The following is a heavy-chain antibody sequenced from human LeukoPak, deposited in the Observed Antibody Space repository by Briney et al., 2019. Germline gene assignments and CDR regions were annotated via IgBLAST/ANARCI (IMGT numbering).Heavy chain of an antibody. J-gene: IGHJ6*02. Sequence: ASVKVSCKASGYTFTSYGISWVRQAPGQGLEWMGWISAYNGNTNYAQKLQGRVTMTTDTSTSTAYMELRSLRSDDTAVYYCASCPIIAVAGRSWDYYGMDVWGQGTTVTVSS. CDR1: GYTFTSYG. CDR3: ASCPIIAVAGRSWDYYGMDV. D-gene: IGHD6-19*01. CDR2: ISAYNGNT. V-gene: IGHV1-18*01.